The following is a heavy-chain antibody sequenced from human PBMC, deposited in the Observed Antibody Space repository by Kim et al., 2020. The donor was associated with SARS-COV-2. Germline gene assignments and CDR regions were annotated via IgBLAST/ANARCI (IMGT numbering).Heavy chain of an antibody. D-gene: IGHD6-13*01. CDR3: ARGRRAAAGTPPSFDY. CDR1: GGSFSGYY. V-gene: IGHV4-34*01. CDR2: INHSGST. J-gene: IGHJ4*02. Sequence: SETLSLTCAVYGGSFSGYYWSWIRQPPGKGLEWIGEINHSGSTNYNPSLKSRVTISVDTSKNQFSLKLSSVTAADTAVYYCARGRRAAAGTPPSFDYWGQGTLVTVSS.